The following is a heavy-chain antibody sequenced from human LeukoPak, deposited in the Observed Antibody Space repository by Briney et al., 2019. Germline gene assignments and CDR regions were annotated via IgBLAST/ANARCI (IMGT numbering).Heavy chain of an antibody. D-gene: IGHD6-19*01. CDR1: GYTFTSYG. CDR3: ARNSHGYSSGWLQFNFDY. J-gene: IGHJ4*02. V-gene: IGHV1-18*01. CDR2: INTYNGNT. Sequence: ASVKVSCKASGYTFTSYGISWVRQAPGQGLEWMGWINTYNGNTNSAQKLQGRVTMTTDTSTSTAYMGLRSLRSDDTAVYYCARNSHGYSSGWLQFNFDYWGQGTLVTVSS.